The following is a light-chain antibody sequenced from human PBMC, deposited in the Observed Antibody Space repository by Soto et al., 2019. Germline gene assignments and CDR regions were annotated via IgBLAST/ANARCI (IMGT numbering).Light chain of an antibody. Sequence: EIQMTQSPSSVSASVGDRVTITCRASQDISRWLVWYQQKPGKAPKLFLTASSLQSGVAPRFSGSGSGTDFTLTSSRLQPEDFATYYSQQAHSVPWTFGQGTKVEIK. J-gene: IGKJ1*01. CDR3: QQAHSVPWT. CDR1: QDISRW. V-gene: IGKV1D-12*01. CDR2: TAS.